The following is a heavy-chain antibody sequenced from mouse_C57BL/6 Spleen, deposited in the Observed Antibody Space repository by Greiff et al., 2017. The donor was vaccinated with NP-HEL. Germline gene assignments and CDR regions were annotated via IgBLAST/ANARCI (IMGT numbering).Heavy chain of an antibody. Sequence: QVHVKQSGAELAKPGASVKLSCKASGYTFTSYWMHWVKQRPGQGLEWIGYINPSSGYTKYNQKFKDKATLTADKSSSTAYIQLSSLTYEDSAVYYCAREEDYYYAMDYWGQGTSVTVSS. CDR2: INPSSGYT. CDR1: GYTFTSYW. J-gene: IGHJ4*01. V-gene: IGHV1-7*01. CDR3: AREEDYYYAMDY.